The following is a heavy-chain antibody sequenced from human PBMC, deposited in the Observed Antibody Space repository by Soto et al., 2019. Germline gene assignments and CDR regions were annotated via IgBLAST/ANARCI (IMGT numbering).Heavy chain of an antibody. D-gene: IGHD2-15*01. CDR2: IYYSGST. V-gene: IGHV4-31*03. Sequence: SETLSLTCTVSGGSISSGGYYWSWIRQHPGKGLEWIGYIYYSGSTYYNPSLKSRVTISVDTSKTQFSRKLSAVTAADTAVYYCARNDEYSTCFDPWGQGTLVTVSS. J-gene: IGHJ5*02. CDR3: ARNDEYSTCFDP. CDR1: GGSISSGGYY.